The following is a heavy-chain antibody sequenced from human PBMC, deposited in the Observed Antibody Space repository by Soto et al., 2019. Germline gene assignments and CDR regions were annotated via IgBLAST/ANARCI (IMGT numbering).Heavy chain of an antibody. CDR1: GGSISSYY. J-gene: IGHJ4*02. V-gene: IGHV4-59*08. CDR2: IYYSGST. D-gene: IGHD3-22*01. CDR3: ARRLYYYDSSGYYLYYFDY. Sequence: SETLSLTCTVSGGSISSYYWSWIRQPPGKGLEWIGYIYYSGSTNYNPSLKSRVTISVDTSKNQFSLKRSSVTAADTAVYYCARRLYYYDSSGYYLYYFDYWGQGTLVTVSS.